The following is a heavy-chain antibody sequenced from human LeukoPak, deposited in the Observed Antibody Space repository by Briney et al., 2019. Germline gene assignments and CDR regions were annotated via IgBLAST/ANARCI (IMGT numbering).Heavy chain of an antibody. J-gene: IGHJ4*02. Sequence: ASVKVSCKASGYTFTGYYMHWVRQAPGQGLEWMGWINPNSGGTNYAQKFQGRVTMTRDTSISTAYMELSRLRSDDTAVYYCARAMICAAAGTCPVVYWGQGTLVTVSS. CDR2: INPNSGGT. CDR3: ARAMICAAAGTCPVVY. CDR1: GYTFTGYY. V-gene: IGHV1-2*02. D-gene: IGHD6-13*01.